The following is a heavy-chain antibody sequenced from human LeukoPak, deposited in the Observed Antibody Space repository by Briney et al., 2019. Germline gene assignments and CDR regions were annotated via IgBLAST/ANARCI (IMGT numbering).Heavy chain of an antibody. D-gene: IGHD3-22*01. V-gene: IGHV4-38-2*02. CDR3: ASWGYYSSWPRS. CDR2: IYYGGST. CDR1: GYSISSGYY. J-gene: IGHJ4*02. Sequence: SETLSLTCTVSGYSISSGYYWGWIRQPPGKGLEWIGSIYYGGSTYYNPSLKSRVTISVDTSKNQFSLKLSSVTAADTAVYYCASWGYYSSWPRSWGQGTLVTVSS.